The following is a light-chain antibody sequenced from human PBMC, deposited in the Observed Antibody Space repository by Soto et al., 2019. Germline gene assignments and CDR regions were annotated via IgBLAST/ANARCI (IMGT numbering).Light chain of an antibody. J-gene: IGKJ2*01. Sequence: DIQMTQSPSSVSASVGDRVTITCRASQGIITWLAWYQRKPGQAPKLLISPASSLQSGVPSRFSGSGSGTYFTLTISSLQPEDSATYYGQQANSFPYTVGQGTKLEIK. CDR1: QGIITW. CDR3: QQANSFPYT. V-gene: IGKV1-12*01. CDR2: PAS.